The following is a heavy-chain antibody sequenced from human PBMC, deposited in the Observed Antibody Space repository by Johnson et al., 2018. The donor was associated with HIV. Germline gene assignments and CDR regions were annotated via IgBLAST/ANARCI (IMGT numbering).Heavy chain of an antibody. CDR2: ISYDGSNK. Sequence: QMQLVESGGGVVQPGRSLRLSCAASGFTFSSYAMHWVRQAPGKGLEWVAVISYDGSNKYYADSVKGRFTISRDNAKNSLYLQMNSLRAEDTAVYYCAKSRNYYDSSGLYDAFDIWGQGTMVTVSS. CDR3: AKSRNYYDSSGLYDAFDI. D-gene: IGHD3-22*01. CDR1: GFTFSSYA. V-gene: IGHV3-30-3*02. J-gene: IGHJ3*02.